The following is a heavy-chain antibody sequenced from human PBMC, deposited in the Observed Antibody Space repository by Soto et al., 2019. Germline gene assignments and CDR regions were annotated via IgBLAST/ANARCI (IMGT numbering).Heavy chain of an antibody. V-gene: IGHV1-69*02. CDR1: GGTFSSYT. J-gene: IGHJ5*02. D-gene: IGHD6-13*01. Sequence: VKVSCKASGGTFSSYTISWVRQAPGQGLEWMGRIIPILGIANYAQKFQGRVTITADKSTSTAYMELSSLRSEDTAVYYCARSQQLVQSWFDPWGQGTLVTVSS. CDR3: ARSQQLVQSWFDP. CDR2: IIPILGIA.